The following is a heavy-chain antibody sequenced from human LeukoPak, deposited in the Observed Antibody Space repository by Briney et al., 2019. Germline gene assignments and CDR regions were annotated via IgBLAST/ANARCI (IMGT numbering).Heavy chain of an antibody. CDR2: IKSKTDGGTS. CDR3: TTVSVKDY. V-gene: IGHV3-15*01. Sequence: GGSLRLSCAASGFTFSSYWMSWVRQAPGKGLEWVGRIKSKTDGGTSDYAAPVKGRFTISRDDSKSMLYLQMNSLKAEDTAVYYCTTVSVKDYWGQGTLVTVSS. D-gene: IGHD3-10*01. J-gene: IGHJ4*02. CDR1: GFTFSSYW.